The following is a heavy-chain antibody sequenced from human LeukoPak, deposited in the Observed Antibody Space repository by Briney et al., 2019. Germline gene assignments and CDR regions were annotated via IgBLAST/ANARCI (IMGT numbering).Heavy chain of an antibody. D-gene: IGHD6-13*01. CDR1: GGIFSRYS. CDR2: MVPMFGTP. J-gene: IGHJ4*02. V-gene: IGHV1-69*05. CDR3: ARGGGTGAGISSAFDY. Sequence: SVKVSCKASGGIFSRYSISWVRQAPGQGLEWMGGMVPMFGTPNYAQKFQGRVTITTDESTTTSYMELSNLKSEDTAVYYCARGGGTGAGISSAFDYRGQGNPVTGS.